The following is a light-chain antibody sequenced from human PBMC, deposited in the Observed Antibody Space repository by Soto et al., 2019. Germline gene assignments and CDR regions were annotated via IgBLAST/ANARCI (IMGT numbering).Light chain of an antibody. J-gene: IGKJ1*01. Sequence: IQMTPEPSCRPAHQPARVTIICRASQSISNGLAWYQQKPRTAPKVLIYHASNLQSGVPSRFSGSGSGTEFTLTIRSLQPDDFATYYCPHYNSYSFGQGTKVDIK. V-gene: IGKV1-5*02. CDR3: PHYNSYS. CDR2: HAS. CDR1: QSISNG.